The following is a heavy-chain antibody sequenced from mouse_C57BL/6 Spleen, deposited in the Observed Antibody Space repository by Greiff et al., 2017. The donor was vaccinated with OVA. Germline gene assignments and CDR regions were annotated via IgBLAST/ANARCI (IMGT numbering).Heavy chain of an antibody. J-gene: IGHJ3*01. Sequence: VKLQESDAELVKPGASVKISCKVSGYTFTDHTIHWMKQRPEQGLEWIGYIYPRDGSTKYNEKFKGKATLTADKSSSTAYMQLNSLTSEDSAVYFCARSGFYDQAWFAYWGQGTLVTVSA. D-gene: IGHD2-3*01. CDR1: GYTFTDHT. V-gene: IGHV1-78*01. CDR2: IYPRDGST. CDR3: ARSGFYDQAWFAY.